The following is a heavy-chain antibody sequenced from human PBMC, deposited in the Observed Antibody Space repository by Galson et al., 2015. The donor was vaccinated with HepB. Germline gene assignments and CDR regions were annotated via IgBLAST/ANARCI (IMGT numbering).Heavy chain of an antibody. J-gene: IGHJ4*02. D-gene: IGHD3-10*01. V-gene: IGHV1-3*01. CDR2: INAGNGNP. CDR1: GYTFTSYA. CDR3: ARLVVRGVYFDY. Sequence: SVKVSCKASGYTFTSYAMHWVRQAPGQRLEWMGWINAGNGNPKYSQKFQGRVTITRDTSASTAYMELSSLRSEDTAVYYCARLVVRGVYFDYWGQGTLVTVSS.